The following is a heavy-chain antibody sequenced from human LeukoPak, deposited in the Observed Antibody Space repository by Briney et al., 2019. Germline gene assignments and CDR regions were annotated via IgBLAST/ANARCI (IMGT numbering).Heavy chain of an antibody. Sequence: SETLSLTCAVSGGSISSGGYSWRWIRQPPGKGLEWIGYIYHSGSTYYNPSLKSRVTISVDRSKNQFSLKLSSVTAADTAVYYCASLKAPAMVTDYWGQGTLVTVSS. J-gene: IGHJ4*02. CDR2: IYHSGST. V-gene: IGHV4-30-2*01. D-gene: IGHD5-18*01. CDR3: ASLKAPAMVTDY. CDR1: GGSISSGGYS.